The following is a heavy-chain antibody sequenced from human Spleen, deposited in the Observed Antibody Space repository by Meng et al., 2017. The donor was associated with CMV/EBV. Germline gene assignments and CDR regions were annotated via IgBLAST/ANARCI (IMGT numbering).Heavy chain of an antibody. J-gene: IGHJ4*02. V-gene: IGHV4-39*07. CDR1: GGSIRRRSSH. Sequence: QESAHVRAEPSEPLSLHCPVSGGSIRRRSSHGGGIRQPPGKGLEWMGSIYDSGGTYYHPSLKSRVTISIDTSKNQFSLKLSSVTAADTAVYYCARDLDILTGPAHYWGQGTLVTVSS. CDR3: ARDLDILTGPAHY. CDR2: IYDSGGT. D-gene: IGHD3-9*01.